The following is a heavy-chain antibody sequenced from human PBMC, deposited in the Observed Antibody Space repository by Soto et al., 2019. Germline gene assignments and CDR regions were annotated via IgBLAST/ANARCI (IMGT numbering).Heavy chain of an antibody. Sequence: EVQLLESGGGLVQPGGSLRLSCAASGFTFSSYAMSWVRQAPGKGLEWVSAISGSGGSTYYADSVKGRFTISRDNSKNTLYMQMNSLRAEDTAVYYCAKEGVGYCSGGSRYPAVSWFDPWGQGTLVTVSS. V-gene: IGHV3-23*01. CDR3: AKEGVGYCSGGSRYPAVSWFDP. J-gene: IGHJ5*02. CDR2: ISGSGGST. CDR1: GFTFSSYA. D-gene: IGHD2-15*01.